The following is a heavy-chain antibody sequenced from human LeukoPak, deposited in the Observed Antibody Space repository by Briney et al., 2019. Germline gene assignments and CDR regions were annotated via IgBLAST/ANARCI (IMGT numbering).Heavy chain of an antibody. V-gene: IGHV3-48*03. D-gene: IGHD6-19*01. CDR1: GFTFSSYE. Sequence: GALRLSCAASGFTFSSYEMIWARQAPGKGLEWVSYISSNGSIIYYADSLKGRFTISRDNAKNSLYLQMSSLRAEDTAVYYCARDGQRWPIYYWGQGTLVTVSS. J-gene: IGHJ4*02. CDR2: ISSNGSII. CDR3: ARDGQRWPIYY.